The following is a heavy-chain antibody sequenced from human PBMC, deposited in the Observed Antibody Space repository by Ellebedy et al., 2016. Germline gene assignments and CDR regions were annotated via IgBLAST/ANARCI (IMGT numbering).Heavy chain of an antibody. Sequence: GESLKISCAASGFTFSTYPMMWVRQAPGKGLEWVSYITSVSSATRYADSVKGRFTISRDNAKNSLYLQMNSLRDEDTSVYYCARVVAELVGGDYWGQGTLVTVSS. D-gene: IGHD6-13*01. J-gene: IGHJ4*02. CDR2: ITSVSSAT. CDR3: ARVVAELVGGDY. V-gene: IGHV3-48*02. CDR1: GFTFSTYP.